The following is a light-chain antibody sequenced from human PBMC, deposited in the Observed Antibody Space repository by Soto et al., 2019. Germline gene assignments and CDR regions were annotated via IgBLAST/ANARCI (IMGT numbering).Light chain of an antibody. J-gene: IGKJ4*01. Sequence: DIQVTQSPSTLSASVGDRVTITCRASQSISSWLAWYQQKPGEAPKLLIFDASTLESGVPSRFSGSRSGTEFILTISSLQPDDFATYYCQQYNSYVAFGGGTKVDI. CDR2: DAS. V-gene: IGKV1-5*01. CDR3: QQYNSYVA. CDR1: QSISSW.